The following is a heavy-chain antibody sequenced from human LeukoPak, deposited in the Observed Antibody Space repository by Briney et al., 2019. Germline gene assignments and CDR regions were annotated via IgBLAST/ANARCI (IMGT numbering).Heavy chain of an antibody. CDR1: GYRFNAYW. Sequence: GESLKISCKGSGYRFNAYWIAWVRQMPGKGLEWMGIIYPDDSDTRYSPSFQGQVTISADKSINTAYLHWSSLKASDTAQYYCARRGVSSEEYDYWGQGTLVTVSS. CDR3: ARRGVSSEEYDY. CDR2: IYPDDSDT. D-gene: IGHD5-18*01. V-gene: IGHV5-51*01. J-gene: IGHJ4*02.